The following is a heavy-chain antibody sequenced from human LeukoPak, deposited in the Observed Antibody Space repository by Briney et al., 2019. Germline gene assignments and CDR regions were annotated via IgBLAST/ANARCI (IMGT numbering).Heavy chain of an antibody. D-gene: IGHD2-2*02. CDR1: GGSISSGGYY. J-gene: IGHJ5*02. CDR2: IYHSGST. CDR3: AREGGVVVPAAILLGGGWFDP. Sequence: SETLSLTCTVSGGSISSGGYYWSWIRQPPGKGLEWIGYIYHSGSTYYNPSLKSRVTISVDRSKSQFSLKLSSVTAADTAVYYCAREGGVVVPAAILLGGGWFDPWGQGTLVTVSS. V-gene: IGHV4-30-2*01.